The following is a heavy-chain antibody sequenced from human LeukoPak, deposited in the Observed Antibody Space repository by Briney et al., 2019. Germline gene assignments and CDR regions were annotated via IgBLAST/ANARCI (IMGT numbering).Heavy chain of an antibody. Sequence: PGGSLRLSCAASGFTFSSYAMSWVRQAPGKGLEWVSAISGSGGSTYYADSVKGRFTISRDNSKNTLYLQMNSLRAEDTAVYYCAKMTTGDSSGWYFVYYFDYWGQGTLVTVSS. J-gene: IGHJ4*02. V-gene: IGHV3-23*01. CDR2: ISGSGGST. D-gene: IGHD6-19*01. CDR1: GFTFSSYA. CDR3: AKMTTGDSSGWYFVYYFDY.